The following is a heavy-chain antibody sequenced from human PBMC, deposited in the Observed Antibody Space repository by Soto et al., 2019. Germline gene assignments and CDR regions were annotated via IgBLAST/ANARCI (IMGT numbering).Heavy chain of an antibody. V-gene: IGHV5-51*01. CDR3: ARITIFGVVTIYGMDV. Sequence: PGESLKISCKGSGYSFTSHWIGRVRQMPGKGLEWMGIIYPGDSDTRYSPSFQGQVTISADKSISTAYLQWSSLKASDTAMYYCARITIFGVVTIYGMDVWGQGTTVTVSS. D-gene: IGHD3-3*01. CDR2: IYPGDSDT. CDR1: GYSFTSHW. J-gene: IGHJ6*02.